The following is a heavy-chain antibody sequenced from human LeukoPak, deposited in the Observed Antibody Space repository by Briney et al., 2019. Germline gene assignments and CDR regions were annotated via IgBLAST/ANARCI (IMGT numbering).Heavy chain of an antibody. CDR1: GFTFRDYY. Sequence: PGGSLRLSCAASGFTFRDYYMSWIRPAPGQGLEWVSYISRSGSTLYYADSVKGRFTISRVNAKNSLYLQMNSLRAEDTAVYYCARGQRCTNGVCSYYYGMDVWGQGTTVTVSS. CDR2: ISRSGSTL. J-gene: IGHJ6*02. D-gene: IGHD2-8*01. CDR3: ARGQRCTNGVCSYYYGMDV. V-gene: IGHV3-11*01.